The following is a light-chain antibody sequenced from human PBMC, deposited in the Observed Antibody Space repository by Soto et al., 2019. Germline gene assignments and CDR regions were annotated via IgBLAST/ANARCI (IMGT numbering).Light chain of an antibody. CDR3: QSYDGSLSASRVV. V-gene: IGLV1-40*01. CDR2: GNS. CDR1: SSNIGAGYD. J-gene: IGLJ3*02. Sequence: QSVLTQPPSVSGAPGQRVTISCTGSSSNIGAGYDVHWYQQLPGTAPKLLIYGNSNRPSGVPDRFSGSKSGTSASLAITGLQAEDEADYYCQSYDGSLSASRVVFGGGTKVTVL.